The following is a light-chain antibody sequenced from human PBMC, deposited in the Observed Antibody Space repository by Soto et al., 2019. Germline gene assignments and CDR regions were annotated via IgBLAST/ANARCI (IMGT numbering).Light chain of an antibody. CDR1: SSNIGAGYD. J-gene: IGLJ2*01. Sequence: QSVLTQPPSVSGAPGQRVTISCTGSSSNIGAGYDVHWYQQLPATAPKLLIYGNSNRPSGFADRFSGSKSGTSASLAITGLQAEDEADYYCQSYDSSLSGYVVFGGGTKLTVL. V-gene: IGLV1-40*01. CDR2: GNS. CDR3: QSYDSSLSGYVV.